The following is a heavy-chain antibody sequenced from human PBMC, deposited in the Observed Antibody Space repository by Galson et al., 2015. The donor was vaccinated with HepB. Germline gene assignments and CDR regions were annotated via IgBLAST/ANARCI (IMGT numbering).Heavy chain of an antibody. CDR3: ARAINVLLWFGELLPPSLDY. D-gene: IGHD3-10*01. CDR1: GYTFTSYA. J-gene: IGHJ4*02. V-gene: IGHV1-3*01. CDR2: INAGNGNT. Sequence: SVKVSCKASGYTFTSYAMHWVRQAPGQRLEWMGWINAGNGNTKYSQKFQGRVTITRDTSASTAYMELSSLRSEDTAVYYCARAINVLLWFGELLPPSLDYWGQGTLVTVSS.